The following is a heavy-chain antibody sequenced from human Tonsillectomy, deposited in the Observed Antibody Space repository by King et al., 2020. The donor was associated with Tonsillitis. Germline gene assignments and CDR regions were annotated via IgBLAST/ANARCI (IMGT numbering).Heavy chain of an antibody. V-gene: IGHV4-59*01. CDR1: GGSISSYY. Sequence: QLQESGPGLVKPSETLSLTCTVSGGSISSYYWSWIRQPPGKGLEWIVYIYYSGSTNYNPSLKSRVTISVDTSKNQFSLKLSSVTAADTAVYYCARGPDCGGDCYRGFDYWGQGTLVTVSS. CDR3: ARGPDCGGDCYRGFDY. D-gene: IGHD2-21*02. J-gene: IGHJ4*02. CDR2: IYYSGST.